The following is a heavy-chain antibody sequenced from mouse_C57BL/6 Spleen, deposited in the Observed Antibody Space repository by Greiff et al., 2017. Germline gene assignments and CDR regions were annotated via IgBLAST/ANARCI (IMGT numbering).Heavy chain of an antibody. D-gene: IGHD4-1*01. J-gene: IGHJ3*01. CDR1: GFTFSSYA. CDR3: AREDLTGKAGFAY. CDR2: ISDGGSYT. Sequence: EVKVVESGGGLVKPGGSLKLSCAASGFTFSSYAMSWVRQTPEKRLEWVATISDGGSYTYYPDNVKGRFTISRDNAKNNLYLQMSHLKSEDTAMYYCAREDLTGKAGFAYWGQGTLVTVSA. V-gene: IGHV5-4*01.